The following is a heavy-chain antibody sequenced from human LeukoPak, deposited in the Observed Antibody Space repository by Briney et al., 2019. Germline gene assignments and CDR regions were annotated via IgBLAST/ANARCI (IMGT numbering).Heavy chain of an antibody. D-gene: IGHD6-19*01. J-gene: IGHJ5*02. V-gene: IGHV4-59*08. CDR2: IYYSGST. Sequence: PSETLSLTCTVSGGSISSYFWSWIRQPPGKGLEWIGYIYYSGSTNYNPSLKSRVTILVDTSKNQFSLKLSSVTAADTAVYYCARHFWQWHWFDPWGQGTLVTVSS. CDR1: GGSISSYF. CDR3: ARHFWQWHWFDP.